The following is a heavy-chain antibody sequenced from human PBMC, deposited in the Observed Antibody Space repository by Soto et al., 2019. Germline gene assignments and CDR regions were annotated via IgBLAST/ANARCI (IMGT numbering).Heavy chain of an antibody. CDR1: GFTFSLYS. CDR3: ARAVTWGLDV. D-gene: IGHD3-10*01. V-gene: IGHV3-48*02. CDR2: ISRSSTGI. J-gene: IGHJ6*02. Sequence: EVQLVESGGGLVQPGGSLRLSCAASGFTFSLYSMSWVRQAPGKGLEWVSYISRSSTGIHYADSVKGRFTISRDDATISMQLQMISLRDGDTAVYYCARAVTWGLDVWGQGTTVSISS.